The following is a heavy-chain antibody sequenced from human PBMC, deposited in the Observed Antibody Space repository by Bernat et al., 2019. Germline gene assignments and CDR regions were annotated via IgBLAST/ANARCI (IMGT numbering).Heavy chain of an antibody. Sequence: QVQLVESGGGVVQPGRSLRLSCAASGFTFSSYDMHWVRQAPGKGLEWVAVIWYDGSNEYYADSVKGRFTISRDNSKNTLYLQMNSLRAEDTAVYSCAKDFYRKHYWYFDLWGRGTLVTVSS. CDR1: GFTFSSYD. J-gene: IGHJ2*01. V-gene: IGHV3-33*06. D-gene: IGHD1-26*01. CDR2: IWYDGSNE. CDR3: AKDFYRKHYWYFDL.